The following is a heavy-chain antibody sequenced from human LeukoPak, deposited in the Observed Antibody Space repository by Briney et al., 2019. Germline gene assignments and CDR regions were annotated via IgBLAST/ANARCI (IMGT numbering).Heavy chain of an antibody. CDR2: ISSSGSNI. CDR1: GFTFSSYE. D-gene: IGHD3-9*01. Sequence: GGSLRLSCAASGFTFSSYEMNWVRQAPGKGLEWVSYISSSGSNIYYAGSVKGRFTISRDNAKNSLYLQMNSLRAEDTAVYYCARDLVTQIIDYWGQGTLVTVSS. J-gene: IGHJ4*02. V-gene: IGHV3-48*03. CDR3: ARDLVTQIIDY.